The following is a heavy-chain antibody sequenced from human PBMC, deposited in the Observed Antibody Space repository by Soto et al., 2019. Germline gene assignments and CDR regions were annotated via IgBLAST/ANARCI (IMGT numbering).Heavy chain of an antibody. V-gene: IGHV4-59*12. CDR2: IYYSGST. Sequence: PSGTLSLTFSVSGGSISSYYWSWIRQPPGKGLEWIGYIYYSGSTNYNPSLKSRVTISVDTSKNQFSLKLNSMTAEDTAVYYCVRDDFGLGIDYWGLGTLVTVSS. CDR1: GGSISSYY. CDR3: VRDDFGLGIDY. D-gene: IGHD1-26*01. J-gene: IGHJ4*02.